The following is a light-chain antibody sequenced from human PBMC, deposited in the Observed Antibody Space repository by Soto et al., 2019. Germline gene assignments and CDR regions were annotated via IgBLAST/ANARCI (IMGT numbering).Light chain of an antibody. CDR1: QSISSY. J-gene: IGKJ5*01. CDR3: QQSYSTPT. CDR2: ATS. V-gene: IGKV1-39*01. Sequence: DIQMTQSPSSLSASVGDRVTITCRASQSISSYLNWYQQKPGRAPKLLIYATSNLQSGVPSRFSGSGSGTDFTLTISSLQSEDLATYYCQQSYSTPTFGQGTRLEIK.